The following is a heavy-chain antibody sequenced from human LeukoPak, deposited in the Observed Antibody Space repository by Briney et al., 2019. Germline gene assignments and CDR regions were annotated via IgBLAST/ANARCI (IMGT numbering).Heavy chain of an antibody. CDR2: IYSSGST. CDR1: GGSISSAIYY. J-gene: IGHJ4*02. Sequence: PSETLSLTCTVSGGSISSAIYYWSWIRQPAGKGLEWIGRIYSSGSTNYNPSLKSRLTMSVDTSKSQFSLNLNSVTAADTAVYYYARGNSSSWPLDYWGQGTLVTVSS. D-gene: IGHD6-13*01. V-gene: IGHV4-61*02. CDR3: ARGNSSSWPLDY.